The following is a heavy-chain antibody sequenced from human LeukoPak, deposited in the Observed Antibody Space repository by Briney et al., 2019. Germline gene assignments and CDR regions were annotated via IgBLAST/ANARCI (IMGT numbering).Heavy chain of an antibody. Sequence: PGGSLRLSCAASGFTVSSNYMNWVRQAPGKGLEWVSVIYTSGSTYYAGSVKGRFTISRDNSKNTLYLQMNSLRAEDTAVYYCARSEVRPNWGQGTLVTVSS. CDR3: ARSEVRPN. V-gene: IGHV3-66*01. J-gene: IGHJ4*02. CDR2: IYTSGST. CDR1: GFTVSSNY. D-gene: IGHD1-1*01.